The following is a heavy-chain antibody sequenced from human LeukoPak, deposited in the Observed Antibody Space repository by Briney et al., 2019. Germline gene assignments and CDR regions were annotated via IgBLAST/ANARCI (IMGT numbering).Heavy chain of an antibody. CDR3: AKCELYSSSWFNY. D-gene: IGHD6-13*01. CDR1: GFTFSSYA. CDR2: ISGSGGST. V-gene: IGHV3-23*01. J-gene: IGHJ4*02. Sequence: PGGSLRLSCAASGFTFSSYAMSWVRQAPGKGLEWVSAISGSGGSTYYADSVKGRFTISRDNSKNTLYLQVNSLRAEDTAVYYCAKCELYSSSWFNYWGQGTLVTVSS.